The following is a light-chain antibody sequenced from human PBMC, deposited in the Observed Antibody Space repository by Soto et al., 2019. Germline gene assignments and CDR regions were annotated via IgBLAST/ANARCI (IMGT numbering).Light chain of an antibody. CDR1: QSISTY. V-gene: IGKV1-39*01. Sequence: DIQMTQSPSSLSASEGDRVTITCRASQSISTYLNWYQQEPGKAPKVLIYAASNLEGGVPSRFSGSGSGTDFTLTINSLQPGDFATYYCQQSYRTPYTFGQGTKLEIK. CDR2: AAS. J-gene: IGKJ2*01. CDR3: QQSYRTPYT.